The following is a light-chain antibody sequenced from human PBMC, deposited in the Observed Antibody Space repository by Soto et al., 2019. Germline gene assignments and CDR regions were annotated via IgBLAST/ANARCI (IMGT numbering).Light chain of an antibody. CDR2: DAS. CDR1: QSVTSTH. CDR3: QQFDGSLWT. J-gene: IGKJ1*01. V-gene: IGKV3-20*01. Sequence: EIVLTQSPGTLSLSPGERATLSCRASQSVTSTHLAWYQQKPGQAPRLLIYDASTRATGIPDRFSGSGSGTGFTLTISRLEPEDFAVYCCQQFDGSLWTFGPGTKVDIK.